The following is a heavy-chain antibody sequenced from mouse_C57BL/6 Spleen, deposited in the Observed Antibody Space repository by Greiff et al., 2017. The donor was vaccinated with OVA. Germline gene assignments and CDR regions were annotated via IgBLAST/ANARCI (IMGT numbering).Heavy chain of an antibody. CDR3: ARLYGSSYWYFDV. D-gene: IGHD1-1*01. Sequence: VQLKESGPELVKPGASVKIPCKASGYTFTDYNMDWVKQSHGKSLEWIGDINPNNGGTIYNQKFKGKATLTVDKSSSTAYMELRSLTSEDTAVYYCARLYGSSYWYFDVWGTGTTVTVSS. J-gene: IGHJ1*03. CDR2: INPNNGGT. V-gene: IGHV1-18*01. CDR1: GYTFTDYN.